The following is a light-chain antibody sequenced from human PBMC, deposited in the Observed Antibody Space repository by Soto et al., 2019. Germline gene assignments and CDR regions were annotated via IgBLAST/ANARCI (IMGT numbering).Light chain of an antibody. J-gene: IGKJ3*01. CDR1: QSLLHSNGYNY. CDR2: LGS. V-gene: IGKV2-28*01. Sequence: DIVMTQSPLSLPVTPGEPASISCRSSQSLLHSNGYNYLDCYLQKPGQSPQLLIYLGSNRASGVPDRFSGSGSGRDFTLKISRVEAEDVGVYYCMQALQTPLTFGPGTKVDIK. CDR3: MQALQTPLT.